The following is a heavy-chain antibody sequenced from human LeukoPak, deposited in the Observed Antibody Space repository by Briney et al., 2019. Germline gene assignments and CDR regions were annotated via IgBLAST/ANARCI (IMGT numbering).Heavy chain of an antibody. CDR2: IYYSGSS. CDR3: ARHVSGSAMMHYFDY. D-gene: IGHD5-18*01. CDR1: GGSFSGYY. J-gene: IGHJ4*02. V-gene: IGHV4-39*01. Sequence: PSETLSLTCAVYGGSFSGYYWGWIRQSPGKGLEWIGSIYYSGSSSYNPSLQSRVSISADTSKNHISLKVFSLTAADTALYYCARHVSGSAMMHYFDYWGQGNLVTVSS.